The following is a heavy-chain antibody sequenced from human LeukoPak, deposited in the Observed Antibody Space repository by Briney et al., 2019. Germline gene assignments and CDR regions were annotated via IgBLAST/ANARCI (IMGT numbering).Heavy chain of an antibody. V-gene: IGHV3-7*01. CDR1: GFTLSYYW. J-gene: IGHJ3*02. Sequence: GGSLRLSCAASGFTLSYYWMSWVRQAPGKGLEWVANIKQDGSEKYYVDSVKGRFTISRDNAKNSLYLQMNSLKAEDTAVYYSARYGNGAWLGHYAFDMWGQGTMVTVSS. CDR3: ARYGNGAWLGHYAFDM. D-gene: IGHD6-19*01. CDR2: IKQDGSEK.